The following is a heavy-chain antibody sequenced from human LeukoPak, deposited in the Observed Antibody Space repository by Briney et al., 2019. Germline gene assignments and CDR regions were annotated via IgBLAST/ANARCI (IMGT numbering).Heavy chain of an antibody. CDR2: INPNSGGT. V-gene: IGHV1-2*02. CDR1: GYTFTSYD. D-gene: IGHD6-13*01. Sequence: ASVKVSCKASGYTFTSYDINWVRQATGQGLEWMGWINPNSGGTNYAQKFQGRVTMTRDTSISTAYMELSRLRSDDTAVYYCARDLQWGAAGYWGQGTLVTVSS. CDR3: ARDLQWGAAGY. J-gene: IGHJ4*02.